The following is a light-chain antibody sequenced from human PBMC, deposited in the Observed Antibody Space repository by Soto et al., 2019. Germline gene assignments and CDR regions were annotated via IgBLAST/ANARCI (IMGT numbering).Light chain of an antibody. Sequence: IQMTQSPSSLSASVGDRVTITCRASQGIRNDLAWYQHKPGKAPKLLIYAASSVQSGVPSRFSGSGSGTDFTLTISSLQPEDFATYYCLQDYNYPHTFGQGTKLEIK. J-gene: IGKJ2*01. CDR2: AAS. CDR1: QGIRND. V-gene: IGKV1-6*01. CDR3: LQDYNYPHT.